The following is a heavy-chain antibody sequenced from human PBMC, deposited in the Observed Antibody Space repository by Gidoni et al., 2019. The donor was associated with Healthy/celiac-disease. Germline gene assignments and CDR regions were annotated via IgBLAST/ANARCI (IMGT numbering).Heavy chain of an antibody. CDR2: IYHSGST. V-gene: IGHV4-38-2*01. Sequence: QVQLQESGPGLVKPSETLSLTCAVSVYSITSGYSWGWIRQPPGKGLEWIGSIYHSGSTYYNPSLKSRVTISVDTSKNQFSLKLSSVTAAVTAVYYCARGCGSGSVSRRGYYYYGMDVWGQGTTVTVSS. D-gene: IGHD3-10*01. CDR3: ARGCGSGSVSRRGYYYYGMDV. J-gene: IGHJ6*02. CDR1: VYSITSGYS.